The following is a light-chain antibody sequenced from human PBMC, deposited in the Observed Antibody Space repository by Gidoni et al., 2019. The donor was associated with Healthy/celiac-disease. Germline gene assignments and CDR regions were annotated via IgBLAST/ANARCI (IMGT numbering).Light chain of an antibody. CDR2: DAS. V-gene: IGKV1-5*01. J-gene: IGKJ1*01. CDR1: QSISSW. Sequence: DIQMTQSPSTLSASVGDRVTITCRARQSISSWLAWYQQKPGTAPKLLIYDASSLESGVPSRFSGSGSGTEFTLTISSLQPDDFATYYCQQYNSYPWTFGQGTRVEIK. CDR3: QQYNSYPWT.